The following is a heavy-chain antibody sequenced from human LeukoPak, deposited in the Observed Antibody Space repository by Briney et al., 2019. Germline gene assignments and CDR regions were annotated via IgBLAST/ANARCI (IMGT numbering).Heavy chain of an antibody. CDR1: GYTFTSYY. CDR2: INPSGGST. D-gene: IGHD4-17*01. CDR3: ARVGTVTTTPNYYYMDV. J-gene: IGHJ6*03. Sequence: ASVKVSCKASGYTFTSYYMHWVRQAPGQGLEWMGIINPSGGSTSYAQKFQGRVTMTRDTSTSTVYMELSSLRSEDTAVYYCARVGTVTTTPNYYYMDVWGKGTTVTISS. V-gene: IGHV1-46*01.